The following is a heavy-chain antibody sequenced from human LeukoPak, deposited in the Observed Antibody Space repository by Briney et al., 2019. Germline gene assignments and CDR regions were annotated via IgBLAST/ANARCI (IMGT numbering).Heavy chain of an antibody. V-gene: IGHV3-48*03. Sequence: GGSLRLSCAASGFTFSSYEMNWVRQAPGKGLEWVSYISSSGSTIYYADSVKGRFTISRDNAKNSLYLQMNSLRAEDTAVYYCARGPPMYYYGSSAYHYDYFDYWGQGTLVTVSS. J-gene: IGHJ4*02. CDR3: ARGPPMYYYGSSAYHYDYFDY. CDR2: ISSSGSTI. CDR1: GFTFSSYE. D-gene: IGHD3-22*01.